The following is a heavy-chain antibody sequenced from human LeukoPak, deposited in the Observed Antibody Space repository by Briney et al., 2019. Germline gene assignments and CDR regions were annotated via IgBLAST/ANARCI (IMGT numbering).Heavy chain of an antibody. CDR1: GYTFTGYY. J-gene: IGHJ4*02. CDR3: ASGPSYSGSNEYFDS. CDR2: INTNTGIP. V-gene: IGHV7-4-1*02. Sequence: GASVKVSCKASGYTFTGYYMHWVRQAPGQGLEWMGWINTNTGIPTYAQDYTGRFVFSLDTSVSTTYLQISRLKAEDTAVYYCASGPSYSGSNEYFDSWGQGTLVTVSS. D-gene: IGHD1-26*01.